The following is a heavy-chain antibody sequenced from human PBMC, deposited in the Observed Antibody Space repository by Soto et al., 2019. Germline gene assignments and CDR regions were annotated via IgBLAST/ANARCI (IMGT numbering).Heavy chain of an antibody. CDR1: GYTFTSYG. CDR2: ISAYNGNT. V-gene: IGHV1-18*01. J-gene: IGHJ3*02. Sequence: GASVKVSCKASGYTFTSYGISWVRQAPGQGLEWMGWISAYNGNTNYAQKLQGRVTMTIDTSTSTAYMELRSLRPDDTAVYYCAAPGVATKPQDAFDIWGQGTMVTVSS. D-gene: IGHD5-12*01. CDR3: AAPGVATKPQDAFDI.